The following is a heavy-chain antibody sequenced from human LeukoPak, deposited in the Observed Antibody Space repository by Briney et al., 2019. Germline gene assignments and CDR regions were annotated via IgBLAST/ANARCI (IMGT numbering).Heavy chain of an antibody. CDR1: GGTFSSYA. CDR3: ARGGYDFWSGSLYYYYYMDV. Sequence: ASVKVSCKASGGTFSSYAISWVRQAPGQGLEWMGGIIHIFGTANYAQKFQGRVTITADESTSTAYMELSSLRSEDTAVYYCARGGYDFWSGSLYYYYYMDVWGKGTTVTVSS. J-gene: IGHJ6*03. V-gene: IGHV1-69*01. CDR2: IIHIFGTA. D-gene: IGHD3-3*01.